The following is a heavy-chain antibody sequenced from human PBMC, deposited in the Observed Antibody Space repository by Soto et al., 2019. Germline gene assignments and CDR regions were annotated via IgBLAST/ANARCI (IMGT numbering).Heavy chain of an antibody. Sequence: SSETLSLTCTVSGGSSSGGGYYGGWIRQHPGKGLEWIGYIYYSGSTYYNPSLKSRVTISVDTSKNQFSMKLRSVTAADTAVYYCARKINHLYCSGGSCPMGGFDRWGQGTMVT. D-gene: IGHD2-15*01. CDR1: GGSSSGGGYY. CDR3: ARKINHLYCSGGSCPMGGFDR. V-gene: IGHV4-31*03. J-gene: IGHJ3*02. CDR2: IYYSGST.